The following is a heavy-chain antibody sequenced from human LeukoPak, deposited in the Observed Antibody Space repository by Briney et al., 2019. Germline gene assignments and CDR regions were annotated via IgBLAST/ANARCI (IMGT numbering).Heavy chain of an antibody. CDR3: ARETSYYYDSTGDAFDI. CDR1: GFTFSSYE. D-gene: IGHD3-22*01. CDR2: ISSSGSTI. J-gene: IGHJ3*02. V-gene: IGHV3-48*03. Sequence: PGGSLRLSCAASGFTFSSYEMNWVRQAPGKGLEWGSYISSSGSTIYYADSVKGRFTISRDNAKNSLYLQMNSLRAEDTAVYYCARETSYYYDSTGDAFDIWGQGTMVTVSS.